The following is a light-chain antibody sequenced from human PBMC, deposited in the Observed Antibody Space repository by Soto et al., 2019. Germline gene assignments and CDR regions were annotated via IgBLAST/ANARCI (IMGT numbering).Light chain of an antibody. CDR2: GAS. V-gene: IGKV3-15*01. J-gene: IGKJ5*01. CDR1: QSVSSN. CDR3: QQYNNWPIT. Sequence: EIGMKQSPDTLSVSPGERATLSCRASQSVSSNLAWYQQKPGQAPRLLIYGASTRATGIPARFSGSGSGTEFTLTISSLQSEDFAVYYCQQYNNWPITFGQGTRLEI.